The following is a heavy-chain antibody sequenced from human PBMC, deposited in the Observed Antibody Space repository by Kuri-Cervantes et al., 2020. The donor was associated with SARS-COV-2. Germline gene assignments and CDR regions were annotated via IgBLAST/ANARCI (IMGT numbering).Heavy chain of an antibody. CDR1: GFTFSSYA. Sequence: GESLKISCAASGFTFSSYAMHWVRQAPGKGLEWVAVISYDGSNKYYADSVKGRFTISRDSSKNTLYLQVNSLRAEDTAVYYCARGGWMGYCSSTSCSITPFDYWGQGTLVTVSS. D-gene: IGHD2-2*01. CDR2: ISYDGSNK. J-gene: IGHJ4*02. V-gene: IGHV3-30-3*01. CDR3: ARGGWMGYCSSTSCSITPFDY.